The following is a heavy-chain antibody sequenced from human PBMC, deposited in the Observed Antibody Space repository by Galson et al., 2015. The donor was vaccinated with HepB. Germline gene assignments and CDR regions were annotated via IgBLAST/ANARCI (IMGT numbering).Heavy chain of an antibody. V-gene: IGHV3-53*01. CDR3: SRGYSKSWFSGLGY. CDR2: IYNNDDT. Sequence: SLRVSCAASGFIVSSQYMSWVRQAPGKGLEWVSVIYNNDDTYYSDSVKGRFTISRDNSKNTVYLQMNSLRSEDTAMYYCSRGYSKSWFSGLGYWGQGTLVTVSS. J-gene: IGHJ4*02. D-gene: IGHD1-26*01. CDR1: GFIVSSQY.